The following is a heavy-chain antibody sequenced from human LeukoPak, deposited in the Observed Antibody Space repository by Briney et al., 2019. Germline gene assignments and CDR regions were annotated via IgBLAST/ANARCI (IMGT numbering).Heavy chain of an antibody. CDR3: ARDPKSAARPNWFDP. CDR1: GGSISSYY. V-gene: IGHV4-59*01. Sequence: SETLSLTCTVSGGSISSYYWSWIRQPPGKGLEWIGYIYYSGSTNYNPSLKSRVTISVDTSKNQFSLKLSSVTAADTAVYYCARDPKSAARPNWFDPWGQGTLVTVSS. D-gene: IGHD6-6*01. CDR2: IYYSGST. J-gene: IGHJ5*02.